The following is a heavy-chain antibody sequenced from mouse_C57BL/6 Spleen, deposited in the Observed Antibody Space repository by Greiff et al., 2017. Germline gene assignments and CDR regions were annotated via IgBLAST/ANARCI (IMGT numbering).Heavy chain of an antibody. CDR1: GYTFTSYT. CDR3: ARGDYGYDGRAFDY. V-gene: IGHV1-4*01. CDR2: INPSSGYT. D-gene: IGHD2-2*01. Sequence: VKLVESGAELARPGASVKMSCKASGYTFTSYTMHWVKQRPGQGLEWIGYINPSSGYTKYNQKFKDKATLTADKSSSTAYMQLSSLTSEDSAVYHCARGDYGYDGRAFDYWGQGTTLTVSS. J-gene: IGHJ2*01.